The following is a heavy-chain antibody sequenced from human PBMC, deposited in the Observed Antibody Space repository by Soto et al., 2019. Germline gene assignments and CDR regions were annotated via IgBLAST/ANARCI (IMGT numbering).Heavy chain of an antibody. D-gene: IGHD1-26*01. V-gene: IGHV1-69*06. J-gene: IGHJ4*02. CDR3: ASSSGNNYGVGTNYYFDY. CDR1: GGTFSTYS. Sequence: QVQLVQSGAEVKKPGSSVKVSCKTSGGTFSTYSIVWVRQAPGEGLEWMGGIIPIFGTANDAQKFQDRVTMTADKSTNTAFVELISLTSEDTAMYYCASSSGNNYGVGTNYYFDYWGQGTLVTVSS. CDR2: IIPIFGTA.